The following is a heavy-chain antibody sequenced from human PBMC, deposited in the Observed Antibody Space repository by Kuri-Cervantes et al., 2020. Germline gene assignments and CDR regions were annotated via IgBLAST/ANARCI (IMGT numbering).Heavy chain of an antibody. CDR1: GGSIRSDGYY. Sequence: SCAVSGGSIRSDGYYWSWIRQPAGKGLEWIGRIYTSGSTNYNPSLKSRVTMSVDTSKNQFSLKLSSVTAADTAVYYCARAGFWYRRGPGDYYFDYWGQGTLVTVSS. CDR3: ARAGFWYRRGPGDYYFDY. V-gene: IGHV4-61*02. J-gene: IGHJ4*02. D-gene: IGHD3-3*01. CDR2: IYTSGST.